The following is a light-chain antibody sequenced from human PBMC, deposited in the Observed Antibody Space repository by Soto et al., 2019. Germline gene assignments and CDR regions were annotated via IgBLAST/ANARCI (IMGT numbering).Light chain of an antibody. Sequence: QSALTQPASVSGSPGQSITISCTGTSSDVGGYNFVSWYQQHPGKAPKLMIYDVSNRPSGVSNRFSGSKSGNTASLSISGLQAEDEADYYCSSLTSTSNGVVFGGGTKLTVL. CDR3: SSLTSTSNGVV. V-gene: IGLV2-14*01. CDR2: DVS. CDR1: SSDVGGYNF. J-gene: IGLJ2*01.